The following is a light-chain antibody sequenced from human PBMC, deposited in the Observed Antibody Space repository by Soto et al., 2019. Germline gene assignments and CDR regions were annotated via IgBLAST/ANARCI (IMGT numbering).Light chain of an antibody. J-gene: IGLJ1*01. V-gene: IGLV2-18*02. Sequence: QLVLTQPPSVSGSPGQSVTISCTGTSSDVGKYDRVSWYQQPPGTAPRLIMYEVTNRPSGVPARFSGSKSGNTASLTISGLQAEDEADYFCSSYTSASRYVFGAGTKLTVL. CDR1: SSDVGKYDR. CDR3: SSYTSASRYV. CDR2: EVT.